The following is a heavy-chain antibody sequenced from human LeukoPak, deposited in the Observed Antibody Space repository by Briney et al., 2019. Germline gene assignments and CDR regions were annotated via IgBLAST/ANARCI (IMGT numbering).Heavy chain of an antibody. CDR1: GGSISSGDYY. J-gene: IGHJ4*02. CDR3: ARPFQDYDKGTFFYFFDF. Sequence: PSETLSLTCTVSGGSISSGDYYWSWIRQPPGKGLEWIGYIYYSGSTYYNPSLKSRVTISVDTSKNSVSLMLRSVTAADTAVCFCARPFQDYDKGTFFYFFDFWGQGILVTVSS. D-gene: IGHD3-22*01. CDR2: IYYSGST. V-gene: IGHV4-30-4*01.